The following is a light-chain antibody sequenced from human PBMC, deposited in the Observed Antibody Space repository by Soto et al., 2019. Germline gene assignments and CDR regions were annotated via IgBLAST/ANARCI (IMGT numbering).Light chain of an antibody. CDR1: QSVRSY. V-gene: IGKV3-11*01. J-gene: IGKJ5*01. CDR2: DAS. Sequence: EIVLTQSPDTLSLSPGERATLSCRASQSVRSYLAWYQQKPGQAPRLLIYDASNRATGIPARFSGSGSGTDFTLTISNLEPEDFAVYYCQQRSNWPPITFGQGTRLEIK. CDR3: QQRSNWPPIT.